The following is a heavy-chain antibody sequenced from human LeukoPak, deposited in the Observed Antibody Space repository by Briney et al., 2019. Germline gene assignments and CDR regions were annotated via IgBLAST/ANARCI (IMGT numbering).Heavy chain of an antibody. CDR3: AKDPSGDGYNFIAFDY. CDR1: GFTFDDYA. Sequence: GGSLRLSCAASGFTFDDYAMHWVRQAPGKGLEWVSGISWNSGSIGYADSVKGRFTISRDNAKNSLYLQMNSLRAEDTALYYCAKDPSGDGYNFIAFDYWGQGTLVTVSS. V-gene: IGHV3-9*01. D-gene: IGHD5-24*01. CDR2: ISWNSGSI. J-gene: IGHJ4*02.